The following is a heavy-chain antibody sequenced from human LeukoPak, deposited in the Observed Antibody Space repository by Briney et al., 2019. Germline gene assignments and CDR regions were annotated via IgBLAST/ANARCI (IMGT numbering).Heavy chain of an antibody. CDR2: IYTSGST. V-gene: IGHV4-4*07. CDR1: GGSISSYY. J-gene: IGHJ4*02. D-gene: IGHD4-17*01. CDR3: ATSWTSYGDYEDY. Sequence: SETLSLTCTVSGGSISSYYWSWSRQPAGKGLEWIGRIYTSGSTNYNPSLKSRVTMSVDTSKKQFSLKLSSVTAADTAVYYCATSWTSYGDYEDYWGQGTLVTVSS.